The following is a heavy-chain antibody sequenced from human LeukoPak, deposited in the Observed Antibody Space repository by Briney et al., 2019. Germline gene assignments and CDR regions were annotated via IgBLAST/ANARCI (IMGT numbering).Heavy chain of an antibody. J-gene: IGHJ3*02. CDR3: AAFAYGGNSFSQFDI. CDR1: GLTFTSSA. CDR2: VVVGSGNT. V-gene: IGHV1-58*02. Sequence: SVKVSCKASGLTFTSSAMQWVRQARGQRLEWIGWVVVGSGNTNYAQKFQERVTITRDMSTSTAYMELSSLRSEDTAVYYCAAFAYGGNSFSQFDIWGQGTMVTVSS. D-gene: IGHD4-23*01.